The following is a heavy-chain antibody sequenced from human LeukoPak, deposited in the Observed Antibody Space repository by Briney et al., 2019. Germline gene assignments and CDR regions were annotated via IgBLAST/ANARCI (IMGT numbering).Heavy chain of an antibody. CDR1: GGSFSVYY. CDR2: INHSGRT. J-gene: IGHJ5*02. D-gene: IGHD1-26*01. V-gene: IGHV4-34*01. Sequence: SETLSLTCAVYGGSFSVYYWIWLRQPPGKGLEWIGEINHSGRTNYNPSLKSRVTISVDTSKNQFSLNLSSVTAADTAVYYCASQSYSGSRDWFDPWGQGTLVTVSS. CDR3: ASQSYSGSRDWFDP.